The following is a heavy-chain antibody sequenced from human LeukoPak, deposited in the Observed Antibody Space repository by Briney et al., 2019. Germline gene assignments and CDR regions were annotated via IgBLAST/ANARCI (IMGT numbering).Heavy chain of an antibody. CDR3: VRGYSYGYHEY. D-gene: IGHD5-18*01. V-gene: IGHV4-38-2*01. CDR2: MYHSGSA. J-gene: IGHJ4*02. CDR1: GFSISSGYY. Sequence: SETLSLTCAVSGFSISSGYYWGWIRQPPGKGLEWIGTMYHSGSAYYNPSLKSRVTISVDTSKNQSSLNLRSVTAADTAVYYCVRGYSYGYHEYWGQGTLVTVSS.